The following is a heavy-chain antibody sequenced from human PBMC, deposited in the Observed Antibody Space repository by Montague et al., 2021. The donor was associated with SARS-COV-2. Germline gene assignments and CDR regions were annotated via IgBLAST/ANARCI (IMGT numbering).Heavy chain of an antibody. CDR3: ARDGGINSRPRPHTFHY. Sequence: CAISGDSVSSNSAAWNWIRQSPSRGLEWLGRTYYRSEWYNDYAVSVKSRITINPDTSKNQFSLQPNSVTPEDTAVYYCARDGGINSRPRPHTFHYWGQGTLVTVSS. CDR2: TYYRSEWYN. V-gene: IGHV6-1*01. D-gene: IGHD3-10*01. J-gene: IGHJ4*02. CDR1: GDSVSSNSAA.